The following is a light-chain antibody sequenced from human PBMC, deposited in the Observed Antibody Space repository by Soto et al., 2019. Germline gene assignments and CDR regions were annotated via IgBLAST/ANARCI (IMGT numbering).Light chain of an antibody. Sequence: DIQLTQSPATLSASVGDRVTITCRASQSINIYLAWYQQKPGKAPELLIYQASILEPGVPSRFSGSGSGTEFTLTISSLQPDDFATYYCQQYSRYSTFGQGTKVDIK. V-gene: IGKV1-5*03. CDR2: QAS. J-gene: IGKJ2*01. CDR1: QSINIY. CDR3: QQYSRYST.